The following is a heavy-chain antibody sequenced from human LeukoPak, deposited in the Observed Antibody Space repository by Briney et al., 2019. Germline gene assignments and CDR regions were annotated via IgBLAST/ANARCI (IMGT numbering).Heavy chain of an antibody. V-gene: IGHV1-18*01. CDR2: ISAYNGNT. D-gene: IGHD2-2*01. CDR1: GYTFTSYG. J-gene: IGHJ6*03. Sequence: ASVKVSCKASGYTFTSYGISWVRQAPGQGLEWMGWISAYNGNTNYAQKLQGRVTMTTDTSTSTAYMELRSLRSDDTAVYYCARRHGSDVVVPAAMSYYYYMDVWGKGTTVTVSS. CDR3: ARRHGSDVVVPAAMSYYYYMDV.